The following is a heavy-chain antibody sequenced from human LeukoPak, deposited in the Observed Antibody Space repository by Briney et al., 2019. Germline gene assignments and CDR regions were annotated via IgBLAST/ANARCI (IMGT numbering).Heavy chain of an antibody. CDR3: ASGSASKYYDFWSGYYRLDY. CDR2: MNPNSGNT. V-gene: IGHV1-8*01. J-gene: IGHJ4*02. D-gene: IGHD3-3*01. Sequence: GAPVKVSCKASGYTFTSYDINWVRQATGQGLEWMGWMNPNSGNTGYAQRLQGRVTMTRNTSISTAYMELSSLRSEDTAVYYCASGSASKYYDFWSGYYRLDYWGQGTLVTVSS. CDR1: GYTFTSYD.